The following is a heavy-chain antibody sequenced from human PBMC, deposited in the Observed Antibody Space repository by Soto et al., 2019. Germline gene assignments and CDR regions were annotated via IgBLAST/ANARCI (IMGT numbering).Heavy chain of an antibody. CDR3: ARDSPAHCSGGSCYQYYYYGMDV. V-gene: IGHV6-1*01. D-gene: IGHD2-15*01. Sequence: PSQTLSLTCAISGDSVSSNSAAWNWIRQSPSRGLEWLGRTYYRSKWYNDYAVSVKSRITINPDTSKNQFSLQLNPVTPEDTAVYYCARDSPAHCSGGSCYQYYYYGMDVWGQGTTVTVSS. J-gene: IGHJ6*02. CDR2: TYYRSKWYN. CDR1: GDSVSSNSAA.